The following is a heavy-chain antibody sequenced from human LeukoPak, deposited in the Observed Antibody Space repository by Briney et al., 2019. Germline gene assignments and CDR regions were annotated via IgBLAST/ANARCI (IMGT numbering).Heavy chain of an antibody. D-gene: IGHD3-22*01. Sequence: SVKVSCKASGFTFTGSAMQWVRQARGQRLEWIGWIVVGSGNTNYAQKFQERVTITRDMSTRTAYMELSSLRCEDTAVYYCAAGLYYYDNSGEFDSWGQGTLVTVSS. CDR2: IVVGSGNT. J-gene: IGHJ4*02. V-gene: IGHV1-58*02. CDR1: GFTFTGSA. CDR3: AAGLYYYDNSGEFDS.